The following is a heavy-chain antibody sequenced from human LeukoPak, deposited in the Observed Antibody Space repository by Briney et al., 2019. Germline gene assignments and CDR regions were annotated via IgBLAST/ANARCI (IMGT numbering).Heavy chain of an antibody. J-gene: IGHJ3*02. V-gene: IGHV1-2*02. CDR2: INPNSGGT. CDR3: ARSPYHLDAFDI. CDR1: GYTFTGYY. Sequence: ASVKVSCKASGYTFTGYYMHWVRQAPGQGLEWMGWINPNSGGTNYAQKFQGRVTMTRDTSISTAYMELSRLRSDDTAVYYCARSPYHLDAFDIWGQGTMVTVSS.